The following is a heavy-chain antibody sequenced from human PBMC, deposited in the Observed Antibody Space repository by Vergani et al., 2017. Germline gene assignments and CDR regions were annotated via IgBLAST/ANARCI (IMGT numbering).Heavy chain of an antibody. CDR1: GFTFSSYA. V-gene: IGHV3-23*01. J-gene: IGHJ4*02. CDR2: ISGSGGST. D-gene: IGHD4-17*01. CDR3: AKAHYGDYGFFDY. Sequence: EVQLLESGGGLVQPGGSLSLSCAASGFTFSSYAMSWVRQAPGKGLEWVSAISGSGGSTYYADSVKGRFTISRDNSKDTLYLQMNSLRAEDTAVYYCAKAHYGDYGFFDYWGQGTLVTVSS.